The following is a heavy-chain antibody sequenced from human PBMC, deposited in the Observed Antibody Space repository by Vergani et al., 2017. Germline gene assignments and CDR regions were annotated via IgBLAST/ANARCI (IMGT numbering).Heavy chain of an antibody. CDR3: ARGRSPINTMVRGRLPYYYMDV. V-gene: IGHV3-23*01. CDR1: GFTFSNSA. CDR2: ISGPGLST. Sequence: EVHLLESGGGLVQSGGSLRLSCAASGFTFSNSAVSWVRQAPGRGLAWVSSISGPGLSTYYADSVKGRFSISRDNSKNTVFLQMHSLRAEDTAIYYCARGRSPINTMVRGRLPYYYMDVWGKGTTVTVSS. J-gene: IGHJ6*03. D-gene: IGHD3-10*01.